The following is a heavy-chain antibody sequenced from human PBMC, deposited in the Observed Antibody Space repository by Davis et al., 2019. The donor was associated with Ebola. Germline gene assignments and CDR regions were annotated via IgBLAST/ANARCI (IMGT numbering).Heavy chain of an antibody. CDR2: INHSGST. Sequence: SQTLSLTCAVYGGSFCGYYWSWILHRPVKGLEWIGEINHSGSTNDNPSLKSRVTISVDTSKNQFSLKLSSVTAADTAVYYCARGRGYYYGSGSYRYNWFDPWGQGTLVTVSS. CDR3: ARGRGYYYGSGSYRYNWFDP. V-gene: IGHV4-34*01. D-gene: IGHD3-10*01. J-gene: IGHJ5*02. CDR1: GGSFCGYY.